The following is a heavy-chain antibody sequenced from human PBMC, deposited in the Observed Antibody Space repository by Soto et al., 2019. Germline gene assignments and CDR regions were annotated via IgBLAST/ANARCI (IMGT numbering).Heavy chain of an antibody. CDR1: GFTFSSYA. D-gene: IGHD3-10*01. CDR3: AKVGQTMVRGVIITRIYYYYYGMDV. V-gene: IGHV3-23*01. J-gene: IGHJ6*02. CDR2: ISGSGGST. Sequence: GGSLRLSCAASGFTFSSYAMSWVRQAPGKGLEWVSAISGSGGSTYYADSVKGRFTISRDNSKNTLYLQMNSLRAEDTAVYYCAKVGQTMVRGVIITRIYYYYYGMDVWGQGTTVTVSS.